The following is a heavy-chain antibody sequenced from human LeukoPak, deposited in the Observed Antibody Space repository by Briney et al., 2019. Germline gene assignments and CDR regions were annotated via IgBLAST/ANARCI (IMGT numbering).Heavy chain of an antibody. CDR3: ARDGMVRGVGWFDP. Sequence: TGGSLRLSCAASGFTFSSYAMGWVRQAPGKGLEWVSAVSGSGGSTYYADSVKGRFTISRDNSKNTLYLQMNSLRAEDTAVYYCARDGMVRGVGWFDPWGQGTLVTVSS. D-gene: IGHD3-10*01. V-gene: IGHV3-23*01. J-gene: IGHJ5*02. CDR1: GFTFSSYA. CDR2: VSGSGGST.